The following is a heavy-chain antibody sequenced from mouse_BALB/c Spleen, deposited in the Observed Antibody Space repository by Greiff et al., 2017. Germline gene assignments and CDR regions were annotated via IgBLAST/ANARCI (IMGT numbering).Heavy chain of an antibody. V-gene: IGHV1-12*01. CDR3: ARVYYRYGYAMDY. Sequence: QVQLQQPGAELVKPGASVKMSCKASGYTFTSYNMHWVKQTPGQGLEWIGAIYPGNGDTSYNQKFKGKATLTADKSSSTAYMQLSSLTSEDSAVYYCARVYYRYGYAMDYWGQGTSVTVSS. CDR2: IYPGNGDT. CDR1: GYTFTSYN. J-gene: IGHJ4*01. D-gene: IGHD2-14*01.